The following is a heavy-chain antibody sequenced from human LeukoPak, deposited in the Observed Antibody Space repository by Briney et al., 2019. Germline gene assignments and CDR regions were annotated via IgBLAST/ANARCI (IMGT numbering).Heavy chain of an antibody. CDR2: INPNSGGT. Sequence: ASVKVSCKASGYTFTGYYMHWVRQAPGQGLEWMGWINPNSGGTNYAQKFQGRVTMTRDTSISTAYMELSRLRSDDTAVYYCARELVLLWLGTLASDAFDIWGQGTMVTVSS. D-gene: IGHD3-10*01. CDR1: GYTFTGYY. V-gene: IGHV1-2*02. J-gene: IGHJ3*02. CDR3: ARELVLLWLGTLASDAFDI.